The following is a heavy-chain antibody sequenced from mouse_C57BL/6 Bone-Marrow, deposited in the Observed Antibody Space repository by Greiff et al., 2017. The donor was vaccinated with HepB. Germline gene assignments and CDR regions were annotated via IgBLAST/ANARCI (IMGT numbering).Heavy chain of an antibody. CDR1: GYTFTSYD. CDR3: ARERYYDYDGGYYYAMDD. J-gene: IGHJ4*01. CDR2: IYPRDGST. Sequence: QVQLQQSGPELVKPGASVKLSCKASGYTFTSYDINWVKQRPGQGLEWIGWIYPRDGSTTYNEKFKGKATLTVDTSSSTAYMELHSLTSEDTAVYVCARERYYDYDGGYYYAMDDWGQGTTVTVAS. V-gene: IGHV1-85*01. D-gene: IGHD2-4*01.